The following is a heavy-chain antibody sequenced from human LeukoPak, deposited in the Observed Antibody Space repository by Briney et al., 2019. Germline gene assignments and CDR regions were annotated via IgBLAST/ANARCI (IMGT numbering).Heavy chain of an antibody. CDR3: AKDEKDRSS. V-gene: IGHV1-2*06. Sequence: ASVKVSCKASGYTFTGYSMHWVRQAPGQGLEWMGRINPNSGGTNYAQKFQGRVTMTRDTSISTAYMELSSLRFDDTAVYYCAKDEKDRSSWGQGTLVTVSS. D-gene: IGHD3-22*01. J-gene: IGHJ5*02. CDR1: GYTFTGYS. CDR2: INPNSGGT.